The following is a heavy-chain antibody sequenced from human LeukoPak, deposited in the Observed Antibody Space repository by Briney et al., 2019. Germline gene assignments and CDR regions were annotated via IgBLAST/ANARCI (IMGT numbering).Heavy chain of an antibody. Sequence: SVKVSCKASGGTFSSYAISWVRQAPGQGLEWMGRIIPILGIANYAQKFQGRVTITADKSTSTAYMELSRLRSDDTAVYYCARGGYSYGYWWFDPWGQGTLVTVSS. CDR2: IIPILGIA. D-gene: IGHD5-18*01. V-gene: IGHV1-69*04. J-gene: IGHJ5*02. CDR3: ARGGYSYGYWWFDP. CDR1: GGTFSSYA.